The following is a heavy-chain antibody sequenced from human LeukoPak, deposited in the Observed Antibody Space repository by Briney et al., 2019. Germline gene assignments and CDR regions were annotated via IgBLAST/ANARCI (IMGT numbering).Heavy chain of an antibody. CDR3: AREYSASEH. J-gene: IGHJ4*02. D-gene: IGHD5-12*01. V-gene: IGHV1-2*02. Sequence: GASVKVSCKASGYTFVGYYLHWVRQAPGQGLEWMAWIDPYTGNTHYAQKFQGRITVTRDTSVSTTYMELNWLTSDDTARYYCAREYSASEHWGQGTLVTVSS. CDR1: GYTFVGYY. CDR2: IDPYTGNT.